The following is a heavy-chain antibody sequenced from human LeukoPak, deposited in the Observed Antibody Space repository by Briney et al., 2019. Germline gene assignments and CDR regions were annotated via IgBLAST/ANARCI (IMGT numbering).Heavy chain of an antibody. CDR3: ARGDRFDP. CDR1: GYTFTSYD. Sequence: TSVKVSCKASGYTFTSYDINWVREAPGQRLEWMGWVSGYNGNTNYAQKFEGRVAMTTDTSTSTAYMELRGLRSEDTAVYYCARGDRFDPWGQGTLVTVSS. CDR2: VSGYNGNT. D-gene: IGHD2-21*01. V-gene: IGHV1-18*01. J-gene: IGHJ5*02.